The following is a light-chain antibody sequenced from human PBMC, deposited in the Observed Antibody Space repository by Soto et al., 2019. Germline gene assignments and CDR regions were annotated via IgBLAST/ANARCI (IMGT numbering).Light chain of an antibody. CDR2: EVN. Sequence: QSALTQPASVSGSPGQSITISCTGTSSDIGGYRFVSWYQQYSGKTPTLLIYEVNNRPSGLSNRFSGSKSGNTASLTISGLQPEDEADYYCQSYDSGLSDYLFGSGTKLTVL. CDR1: SSDIGGYRF. CDR3: QSYDSGLSDYL. J-gene: IGLJ1*01. V-gene: IGLV2-14*01.